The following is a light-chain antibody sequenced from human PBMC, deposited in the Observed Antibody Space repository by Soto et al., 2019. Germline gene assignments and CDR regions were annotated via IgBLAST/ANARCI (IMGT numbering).Light chain of an antibody. Sequence: DIQLTQSPSFLSASVGDRVTITCRASQGISSYLDWYQQKPGKAPKLLIYAASTLQSGVPSRFSGSGSGTEFTLTISSLQPEDFATYYCQQLNSYLSITFGQGTRLEIK. CDR1: QGISSY. J-gene: IGKJ5*01. V-gene: IGKV1-9*01. CDR2: AAS. CDR3: QQLNSYLSIT.